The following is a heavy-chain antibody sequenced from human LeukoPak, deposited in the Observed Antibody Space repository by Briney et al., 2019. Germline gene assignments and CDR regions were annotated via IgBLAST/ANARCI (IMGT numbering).Heavy chain of an antibody. Sequence: GASVKVSCKASGYTFSSYGISWVRQAPGQGLEWMGWISAYNSNTHYAQKLQGRVTMTTDTSTSTAYMEVRSLRSDDTAVYYCAREVGRGFDYWGQGTLVTVSS. J-gene: IGHJ4*02. CDR1: GYTFSSYG. D-gene: IGHD1-26*01. CDR3: AREVGRGFDY. V-gene: IGHV1-18*01. CDR2: ISAYNSNT.